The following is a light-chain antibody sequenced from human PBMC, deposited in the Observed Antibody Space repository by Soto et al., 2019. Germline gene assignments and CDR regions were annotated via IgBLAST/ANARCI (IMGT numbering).Light chain of an antibody. J-gene: IGLJ2*01. V-gene: IGLV2-14*01. CDR1: SSDIGGSKY. Sequence: QSALTQPASVSGSPGQSISISCTGTSSDIGGSKYVSWYQQHPGTAPKLLIYEVTYRPSGVSDRFSGSKSGNTASLTVSGLQAEDEADYYCQSYDSSLVVFGGGTKVTVL. CDR2: EVT. CDR3: QSYDSSLVV.